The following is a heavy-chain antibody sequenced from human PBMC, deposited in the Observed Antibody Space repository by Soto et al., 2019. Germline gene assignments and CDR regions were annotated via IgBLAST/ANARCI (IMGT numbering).Heavy chain of an antibody. CDR3: ARDHPESMVRQYGMDV. Sequence: QVQLVQSGAEVKKPGASVKVSCKASGYTFTSYGISWVRQAPGQGLEWMGWISAYNGNTNYAQKLQGRVTMTTDTSKSTAYMELRSLRSDDTAVYYCARDHPESMVRQYGMDVWGQGTTVTVSS. J-gene: IGHJ6*02. D-gene: IGHD3-10*01. CDR1: GYTFTSYG. CDR2: ISAYNGNT. V-gene: IGHV1-18*01.